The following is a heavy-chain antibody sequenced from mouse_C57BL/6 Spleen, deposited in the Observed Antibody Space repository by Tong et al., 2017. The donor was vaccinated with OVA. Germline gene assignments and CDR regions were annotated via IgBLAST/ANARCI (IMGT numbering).Heavy chain of an antibody. Sequence: EVQLQESGTVLARPGASVKMSCKTSGYTFTSYWMHWVKQRPGQGLEWIGAIYPENSDTSYNQKFKGKAKLTAVTSASTAYMDLSSLTNEDSAVYYCTTITTVVSYWYFDVWGTGTTVTVSS. J-gene: IGHJ1*03. CDR2: IYPENSDT. CDR3: TTITTVVSYWYFDV. V-gene: IGHV1-5*01. D-gene: IGHD1-1*01. CDR1: GYTFTSYW.